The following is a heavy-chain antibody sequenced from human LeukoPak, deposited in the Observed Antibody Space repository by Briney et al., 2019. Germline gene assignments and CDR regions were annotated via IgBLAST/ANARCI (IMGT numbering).Heavy chain of an antibody. CDR1: GGTFSSYA. CDR3: ARSTAAPRGAFDI. CDR2: IIPIFGTA. V-gene: IGHV1-69*01. D-gene: IGHD2-2*01. J-gene: IGHJ3*02. Sequence: GASVKASCKASGGTFSSYAISWVRQAPGQGLEWMGGIIPIFGTANYAQKFQGRVTITADESTSTAYMELSSLRSEDTAVYYCARSTAAPRGAFDIWGQGTMVTVSS.